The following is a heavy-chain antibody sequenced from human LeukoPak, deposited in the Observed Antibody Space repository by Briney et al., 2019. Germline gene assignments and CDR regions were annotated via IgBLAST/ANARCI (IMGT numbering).Heavy chain of an antibody. D-gene: IGHD6-19*01. CDR1: GYTFTSYA. V-gene: IGHV1-3*01. CDR3: AREGQWLVRGNWFDP. Sequence: ASVKVSCKASGYTFTSYAMHWVRQAPGQRLEWMGWINAGNGSTKYSQKFQGRVTITRDASASTAYMELSSLRSEDTAVYYCAREGQWLVRGNWFDPWGQGTLVTVSS. J-gene: IGHJ5*02. CDR2: INAGNGST.